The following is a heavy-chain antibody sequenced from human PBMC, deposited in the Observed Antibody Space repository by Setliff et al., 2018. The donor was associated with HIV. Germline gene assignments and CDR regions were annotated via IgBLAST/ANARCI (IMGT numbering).Heavy chain of an antibody. V-gene: IGHV4-34*12. CDR2: IIHSGST. Sequence: PSETLSLTCTVSGGSISSYYWSWIRQPPGKGLEWIGEIIHSGSTNYNPSLKSRVTISVDTSKNQFSLRLSAVTAADTAVYYCASLTDYGGDSGSHWGQGTLVTVSS. D-gene: IGHD4-17*01. CDR3: ASLTDYGGDSGSH. CDR1: GGSISSYY. J-gene: IGHJ4*02.